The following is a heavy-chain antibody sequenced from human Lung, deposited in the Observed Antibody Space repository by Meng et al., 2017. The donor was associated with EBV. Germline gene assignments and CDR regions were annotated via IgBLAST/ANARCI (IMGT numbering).Heavy chain of an antibody. D-gene: IGHD3-9*01. CDR2: IDYNGNT. Sequence: QRLQQESGGGLVKPPRTLSPVCCDAAGTTSSGCYSCRLSRQPREKGLGWVGYIDYNGNTFYNPSLKSRVTISTDTSKNQLSLELTSVTAADTAVYYCARIDDIYTHFDYWGQGTLVTVSS. CDR3: ARIDDIYTHFDY. CDR1: AGTTSSGCYS. J-gene: IGHJ4*02. V-gene: IGHV4-30-2*05.